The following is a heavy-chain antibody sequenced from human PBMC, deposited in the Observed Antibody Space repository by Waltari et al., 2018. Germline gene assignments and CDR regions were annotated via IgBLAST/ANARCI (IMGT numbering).Heavy chain of an antibody. V-gene: IGHV1-2*02. CDR3: ARVRPYCSSTSCFRGWFDP. CDR1: GYPFPGYY. Sequence: QVQLVQSGAEVQKPGASVKVSCQASGYPFPGYYIHLVRQAPGQGLEWMGWINPNSGGTNYAKKFQGRVTMTRDTSISTAYMELSRLRSDDTAVYYCARVRPYCSSTSCFRGWFDPWGQGTLVTVSS. J-gene: IGHJ5*02. CDR2: INPNSGGT. D-gene: IGHD2-2*01.